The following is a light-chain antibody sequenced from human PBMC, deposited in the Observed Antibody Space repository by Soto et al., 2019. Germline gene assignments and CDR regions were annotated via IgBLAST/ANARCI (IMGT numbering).Light chain of an antibody. CDR1: SSNIGAGYD. CDR3: QSYDSSLSASV. Sequence: QPVLTQPPSVSGAPGQRVTISCTGSSSNIGAGYDVHWYQQLPGTAPKLLIYGNSNRPSGVPDRFSGSKSGTSASLAITGLLAEDEADYYCQSYDSSLSASVFGGGTKLTVL. V-gene: IGLV1-40*01. J-gene: IGLJ2*01. CDR2: GNS.